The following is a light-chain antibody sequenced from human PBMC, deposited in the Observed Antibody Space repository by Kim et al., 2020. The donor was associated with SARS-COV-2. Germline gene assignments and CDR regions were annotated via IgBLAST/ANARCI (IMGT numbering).Light chain of an antibody. CDR1: HSVSSN. J-gene: IGKJ4*01. Sequence: EIVMTQSPATLSVSPGDRATLSCRASHSVSSNLAWYQQKPGQAPRLLIYGASTRATAIPARSSGGGSGTEFTLTIAGLQSEDFAVYYCQQYNTWPLLTFGGGTKVDIK. CDR2: GAS. CDR3: QQYNTWPLLT. V-gene: IGKV3-15*01.